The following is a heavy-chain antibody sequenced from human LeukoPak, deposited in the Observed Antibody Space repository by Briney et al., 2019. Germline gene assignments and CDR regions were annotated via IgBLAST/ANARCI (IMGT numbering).Heavy chain of an antibody. V-gene: IGHV3-23*01. D-gene: IGHD1-26*01. CDR3: SSSGSYNDY. CDR2: ISGSGGST. CDR1: GFTFSNYA. J-gene: IGHJ4*02. Sequence: GGSLRLSCAASGFTFSNYAMSWVRQAPGKGLEWVSAISGSGGSTYYADSVKGRFTISRDNSKNMLYLQMNSLRAEDMAVYYCSSSGSYNDYWGQGTLVTVSS.